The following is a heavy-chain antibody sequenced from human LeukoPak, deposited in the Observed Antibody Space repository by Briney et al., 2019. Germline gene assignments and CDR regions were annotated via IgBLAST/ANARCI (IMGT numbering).Heavy chain of an antibody. D-gene: IGHD5-24*01. V-gene: IGHV4-39*01. CDR1: GASISSSAYF. Sequence: PSETLSLTCTVSGASISSSAYFWGWIRQPPGKGLEWIGSIYYSGSSFDNPALKSRVTISVDTSKNQFSLKLSSVAAADTAVYYCARHRSGWLQSSFDYWGQGTLVTVSS. CDR2: IYYSGSS. J-gene: IGHJ4*02. CDR3: ARHRSGWLQSSFDY.